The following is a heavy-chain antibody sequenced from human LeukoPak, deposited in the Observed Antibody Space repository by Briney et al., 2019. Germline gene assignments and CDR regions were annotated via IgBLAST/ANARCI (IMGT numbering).Heavy chain of an antibody. D-gene: IGHD1-14*01. V-gene: IGHV4-39*01. J-gene: IGHJ5*02. CDR1: DGSISSSNYY. CDR3: ARLNKPGWFAP. Sequence: SETLSLTCTVSDGSISSSNYYWAWIRQPPGTGLEWIANIFYTGNTYYNPSLKTRVTISIDTSKNQFSLRLNSVTATDTAVYYCARLNKPGWFAPWGQGTLVTVS. CDR2: IFYTGNT.